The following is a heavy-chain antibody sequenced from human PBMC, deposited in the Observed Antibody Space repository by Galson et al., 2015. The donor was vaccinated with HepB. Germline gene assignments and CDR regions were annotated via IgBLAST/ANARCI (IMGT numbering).Heavy chain of an antibody. CDR2: IKQDGSEK. J-gene: IGHJ2*01. Sequence: SLRLSCAASGFTFSSYWMSWVRQAPGKGLEWVANIKQDGSEKYYVDSVKGRFTISRDNAKNSLYLQMNSLRAEDTAVYYCARPSWEDSNYVPRVSDWYFDLWGRGTLVTVSS. CDR1: GFTFSSYW. CDR3: ARPSWEDSNYVPRVSDWYFDL. D-gene: IGHD4-11*01. V-gene: IGHV3-7*03.